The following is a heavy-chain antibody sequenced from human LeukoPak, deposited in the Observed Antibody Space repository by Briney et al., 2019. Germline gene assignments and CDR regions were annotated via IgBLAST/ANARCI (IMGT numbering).Heavy chain of an antibody. CDR2: INPSGST. Sequence: SETLSLTCAVYGGSFSGYYWSWIRQPPGKGLEWIGEINPSGSTNYNPSLKSRVTISVDTSKNQFSLKLSSVTAADTAVCYCARGGRRQQLVRRFDPWGQGTLVTVSS. J-gene: IGHJ5*02. V-gene: IGHV4-34*01. CDR1: GGSFSGYY. D-gene: IGHD6-13*01. CDR3: ARGGRRQQLVRRFDP.